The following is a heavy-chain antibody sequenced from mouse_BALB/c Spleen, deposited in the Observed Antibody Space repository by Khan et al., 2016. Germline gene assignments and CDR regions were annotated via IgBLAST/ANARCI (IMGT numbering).Heavy chain of an antibody. J-gene: IGHJ4*01. Sequence: EVELVESGGGLVRPGGSLKLSCAASGFTFSHYGMSWVRQTPDKRLELVASINSNGGNTYYPDSVKGRFTISRANAKNTLYLQMSSLKSEDTAMYFCAREGIYSGYTMDYWGQGTSVTVSS. V-gene: IGHV5-6-3*01. D-gene: IGHD1-1*01. CDR2: INSNGGNT. CDR3: AREGIYSGYTMDY. CDR1: GFTFSHYG.